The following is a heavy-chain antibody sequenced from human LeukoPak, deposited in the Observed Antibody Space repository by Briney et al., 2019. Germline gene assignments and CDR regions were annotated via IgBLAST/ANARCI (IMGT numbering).Heavy chain of an antibody. V-gene: IGHV3-53*01. D-gene: IGHD3-10*01. CDR1: GLSVISNY. J-gene: IGHJ3*02. Sequence: GGSLRLSCAASGLSVISNYMSWVRQAPGKGLEWISVIYSGDNTYYADSVKGRFTISRDNSENSLYLQMSSLRPEDTAVYYCARERESYAFDIWGQGTLVTVSS. CDR2: IYSGDNT. CDR3: ARERESYAFDI.